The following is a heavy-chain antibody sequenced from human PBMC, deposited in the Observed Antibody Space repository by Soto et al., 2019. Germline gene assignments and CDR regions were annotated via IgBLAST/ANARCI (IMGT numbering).Heavy chain of an antibody. V-gene: IGHV1-69*08. D-gene: IGHD2-15*01. J-gene: IGHJ4*02. CDR1: GGTLSSYT. Sequence: QVQLVQSGAEVKKPGSSVKVSCKASGGTLSSYTFSWVRQAPGQGLEWMGRIIPNLGITNYAQKFQGRITIIVDKSTSTAYMALSSLRYEDTAVYYCARDKGYCSCASCPDFDYWGQGTLVTVSS. CDR3: ARDKGYCSCASCPDFDY. CDR2: IIPNLGIT.